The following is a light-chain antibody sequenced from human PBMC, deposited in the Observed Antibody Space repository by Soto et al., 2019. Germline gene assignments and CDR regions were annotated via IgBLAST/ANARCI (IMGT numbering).Light chain of an antibody. J-gene: IGLJ2*01. CDR2: RSD. CDR3: AAYTGNWNGPV. CDR1: SSTFANNY. Sequence: QSALTQPPSVSGTPGQRVSISCSGDSSTFANNYVHWYQQVPGAAPKLLIYRSDQRPSGVPERFPGSKSGTSASLTISGLRPEDEAQYYCAAYTGNWNGPVFGGGTKLTVL. V-gene: IGLV1-47*01.